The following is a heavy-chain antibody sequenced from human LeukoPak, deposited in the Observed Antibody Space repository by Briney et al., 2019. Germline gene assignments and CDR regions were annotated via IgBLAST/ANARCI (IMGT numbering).Heavy chain of an antibody. D-gene: IGHD3-22*01. CDR1: GYTFTSYY. J-gene: IGHJ4*02. Sequence: ASVKVSCKASGYTFTSYYMHWVRQAPGQGLEWMGIINPSGGSTSYAQKFQGRVTMTRDTSTSTVYMELSSPRSEDTAVYYCARDLTYYYDSSGYELDYWGQGTLVTVSS. V-gene: IGHV1-46*01. CDR3: ARDLTYYYDSSGYELDY. CDR2: INPSGGST.